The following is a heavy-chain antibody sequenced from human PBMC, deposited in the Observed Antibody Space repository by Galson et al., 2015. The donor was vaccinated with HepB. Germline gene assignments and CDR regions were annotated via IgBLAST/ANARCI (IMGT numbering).Heavy chain of an antibody. CDR1: GFTFSSYS. Sequence: SLRLSCAASGFTFSSYSMNWVRQAPGKGLEWVSSISSSSSYIYYADSVKGRFTISRDNAKNSLYLQMNSLRAEDTAVYYCARDLGVNGFDPWGQGTLVTVSS. CDR3: ARDLGVNGFDP. J-gene: IGHJ5*02. CDR2: ISSSSSYI. D-gene: IGHD3-10*01. V-gene: IGHV3-21*01.